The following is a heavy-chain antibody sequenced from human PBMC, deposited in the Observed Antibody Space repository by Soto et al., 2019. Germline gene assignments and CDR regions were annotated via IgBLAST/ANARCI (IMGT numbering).Heavy chain of an antibody. D-gene: IGHD5-18*01. J-gene: IGHJ4*02. Sequence: PSETLSLTCAVSGGSISSGGYSWSWIRQPPGKGLEWIGYIYHSGSTYYNPSLKSRVTISVDRSKNQFSLKLSSVTAPDTAVYYCARSSGYSYGYYFDYWGQGTLVTVSS. V-gene: IGHV4-30-2*01. CDR1: GGSISSGGYS. CDR2: IYHSGST. CDR3: ARSSGYSYGYYFDY.